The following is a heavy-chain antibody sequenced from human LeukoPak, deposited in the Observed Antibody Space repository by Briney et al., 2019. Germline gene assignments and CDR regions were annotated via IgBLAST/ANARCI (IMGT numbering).Heavy chain of an antibody. CDR2: ISAYNGYT. D-gene: IGHD3-22*01. J-gene: IGHJ4*02. CDR1: GYTFTNYG. Sequence: ASVKVSCKASGYTFTNYGISWVRQAPGQGLEWMGWISAYNGYTDYAQKLQFRVTMTTDTSTSTAYMELSSLRSEDTAVYYCARSSNYYDSSGYYPPSFDYWGQGTLVTVSS. CDR3: ARSSNYYDSSGYYPPSFDY. V-gene: IGHV1-18*01.